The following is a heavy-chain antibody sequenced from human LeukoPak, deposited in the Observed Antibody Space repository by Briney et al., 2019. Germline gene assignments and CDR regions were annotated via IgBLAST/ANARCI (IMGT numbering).Heavy chain of an antibody. CDR1: GFTFSSHW. CDR3: AKGYVTRNYFDY. J-gene: IGHJ4*02. D-gene: IGHD3-10*02. CDR2: INSDGSSI. V-gene: IGHV3-74*01. Sequence: GGSLRLSCAASGFTFSSHWMHWVRQAPGKGLVWVSRINSDGSSISYADSVKGRFTISRDNSKNTLYLQMSSLRAEDTAVYYCAKGYVTRNYFDYWGQGTLVTVSS.